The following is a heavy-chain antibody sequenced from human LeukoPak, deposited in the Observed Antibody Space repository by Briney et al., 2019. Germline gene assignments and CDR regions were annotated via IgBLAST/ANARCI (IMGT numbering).Heavy chain of an antibody. D-gene: IGHD1/OR15-1a*01. CDR3: AKRFSNSFDY. CDR1: GFTFSSYA. Sequence: GGSLRLSCAASGFTFSSYAMSWVRQAPGKGLEWVSTIINTGDSTYYADSVKGRFIISRDNSKNTLYLQMNSLRAEDTAVYYCAKRFSNSFDYWGQGTLVSVSS. CDR2: IINTGDST. J-gene: IGHJ4*02. V-gene: IGHV3-23*01.